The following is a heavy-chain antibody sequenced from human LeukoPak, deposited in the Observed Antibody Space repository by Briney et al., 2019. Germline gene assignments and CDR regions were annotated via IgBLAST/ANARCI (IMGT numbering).Heavy chain of an antibody. D-gene: IGHD6-19*01. V-gene: IGHV4-34*01. CDR2: INHSGST. J-gene: IGHJ4*02. Sequence: SETLSLTCTVSGGSISSYYWSWIRQPPGKGLEWIGEINHSGSTNYNPSLKSRVTISVDTSKNQFSLKLSSVTAADTAVYYCARVGWYSSGHDYWGQGTLVTVSS. CDR3: ARVGWYSSGHDY. CDR1: GGSISSYY.